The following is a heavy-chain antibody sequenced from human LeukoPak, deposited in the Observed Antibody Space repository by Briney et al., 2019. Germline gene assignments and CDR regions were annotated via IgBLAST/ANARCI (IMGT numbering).Heavy chain of an antibody. CDR1: GFTFSSYG. Sequence: GGSLRLSCAASGFTFSSYGKHWVRQAPGKGLEWVAVIWYDGSNKYYADSVKGRFTISRDNSKNTLYLQMNSLRAEDTAVYYCARDGGIAVAGTLDYWGQGTLVTVSS. CDR2: IWYDGSNK. V-gene: IGHV3-33*01. J-gene: IGHJ4*02. D-gene: IGHD6-19*01. CDR3: ARDGGIAVAGTLDY.